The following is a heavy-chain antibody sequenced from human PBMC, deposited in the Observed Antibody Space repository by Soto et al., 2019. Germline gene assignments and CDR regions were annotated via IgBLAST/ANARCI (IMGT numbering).Heavy chain of an antibody. V-gene: IGHV4-34*01. D-gene: IGHD3-22*01. CDR3: ARAGDNSGYSDY. J-gene: IGHJ4*02. CDR1: GGSFSGCY. Sequence: PSETLSLTCAVYGGSFSGCYWIWIRQPPGKGLEWIGEINHSGRTNYNPSLKSRVTISVDTSKNQFSLKLSSVTAADTSVYYCARAGDNSGYSDYWGQGTLVTVSS. CDR2: INHSGRT.